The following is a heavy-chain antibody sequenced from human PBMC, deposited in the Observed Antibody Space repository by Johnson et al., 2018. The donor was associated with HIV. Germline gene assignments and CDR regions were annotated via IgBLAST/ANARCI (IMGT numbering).Heavy chain of an antibody. V-gene: IGHV3-33*08. Sequence: QVQLVESGGGVVQPGRSLRLSCAASGFTFSSYGIHWVRQAPGKGLEWVAFIWHDGRDVYYADSVKGRFTISRDNSKNTLCLQMNSLRAEDTAVYYCARGTWEEPHSFDMWGQGTMVTVSS. CDR3: ARGTWEEPHSFDM. CDR1: GFTFSSYG. CDR2: IWHDGRDV. D-gene: IGHD1-1*01. J-gene: IGHJ3*02.